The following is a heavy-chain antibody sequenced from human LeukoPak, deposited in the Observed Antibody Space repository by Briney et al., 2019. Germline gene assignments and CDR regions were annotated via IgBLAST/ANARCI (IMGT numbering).Heavy chain of an antibody. J-gene: IGHJ4*02. Sequence: PGGSLRLSCAASGFPFNSFAMHWVRQAPGKGLEWVAFISYDGYNKYYADSVRGRFTVSRDNSKSTLYLQMNSLRVEDTAVYYCARDLIALAAPSYWGQGTLVTVSS. CDR2: ISYDGYNK. CDR1: GFPFNSFA. V-gene: IGHV3-30-3*01. CDR3: ARDLIALAAPSY. D-gene: IGHD6-19*01.